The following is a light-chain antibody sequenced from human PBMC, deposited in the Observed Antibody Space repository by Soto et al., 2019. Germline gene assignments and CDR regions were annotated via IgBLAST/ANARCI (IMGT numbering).Light chain of an antibody. CDR3: QQYYRTPSPT. Sequence: DIVMTQSPDSLAVSLGERATINCKSSQSVLFSSNNKNYLAWYQQKPGQPPKLLISWASTRESAVPDRFSGSGSGTDFKLTISSLQAEDVAVYHCQQYYRTPSPTFGGGTKVEIK. CDR1: QSVLFSSNNKNY. CDR2: WAS. V-gene: IGKV4-1*01. J-gene: IGKJ4*01.